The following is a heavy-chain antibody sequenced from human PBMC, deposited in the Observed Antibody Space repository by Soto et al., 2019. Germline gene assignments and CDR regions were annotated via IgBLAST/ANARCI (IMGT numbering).Heavy chain of an antibody. CDR3: ARGLGGRMDD. J-gene: IGHJ6*01. D-gene: IGHD3-16*01. CDR2: IIPILGET. V-gene: IGHV1-69*08. Sequence: QVQLVQSGAEVKKPGSSVRVSCKASGTIFSSYTISWVRQAPGQGLEWMGRIIPILGETNSAQKFQGRVTRTADKSTNTASMELNSRRLEDTALSYCARGLGGRMDDWGQGTTVTVSS. CDR1: GTIFSSYT.